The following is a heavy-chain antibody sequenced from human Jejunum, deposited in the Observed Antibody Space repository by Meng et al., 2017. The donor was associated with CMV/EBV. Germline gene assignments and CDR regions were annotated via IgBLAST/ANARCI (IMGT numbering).Heavy chain of an antibody. CDR3: ARDRGSGSRWYWHFDL. Sequence: FSLGTDWMDWVRQAPGKGLEWVSVLQYDGSNENYADTMKGRFTISRDNPKNTLYLQMNSLRPEDTAIYYCARDRGSGSRWYWHFDLWGRGTLVTVSS. J-gene: IGHJ2*01. CDR1: FSLGTDW. V-gene: IGHV3-30*19. CDR2: LQYDGSNE. D-gene: IGHD6-13*01.